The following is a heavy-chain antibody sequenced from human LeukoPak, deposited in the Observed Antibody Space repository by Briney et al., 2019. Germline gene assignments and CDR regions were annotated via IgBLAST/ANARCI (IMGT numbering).Heavy chain of an antibody. CDR2: IKQDGSEK. Sequence: PGGSLRLSCAASGFTFSSYWMSWVRQAPGKGLEWVANIKQDGSEKYYVDSVKGRFTISRDNAKNSLYLQMNSLRAEDTAVYYCARDLSGYSGYDSSVYYYYYMDVWGKGTTVTVSS. CDR1: GFTFSSYW. J-gene: IGHJ6*03. CDR3: ARDLSGYSGYDSSVYYYYYMDV. D-gene: IGHD5-12*01. V-gene: IGHV3-7*01.